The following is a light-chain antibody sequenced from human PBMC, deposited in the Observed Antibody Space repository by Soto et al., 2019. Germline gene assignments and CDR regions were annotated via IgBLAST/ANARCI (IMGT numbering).Light chain of an antibody. J-gene: IGKJ3*01. CDR2: GAS. Sequence: EIVLTQSPGTLSLSPGERVTLSCRASQSVSSDYLAWYQQKPGQAPRLLIYGASSRATGIPDRFRGSGSGTDFTLTISRLEPEDFAVYYCQQYGSSPRTFGPGTKVDIK. V-gene: IGKV3-20*01. CDR3: QQYGSSPRT. CDR1: QSVSSDY.